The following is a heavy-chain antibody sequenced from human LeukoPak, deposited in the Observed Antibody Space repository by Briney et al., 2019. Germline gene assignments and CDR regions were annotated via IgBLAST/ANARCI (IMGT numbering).Heavy chain of an antibody. CDR3: ARETSFRYYDIWSGWDY. CDR2: TFYRSKWYN. J-gene: IGHJ4*02. CDR1: GDSVSSNGAA. D-gene: IGHD3-3*01. V-gene: IGHV6-1*01. Sequence: SQTLSLTCAISGDSVSSNGAAWNWIRQSPSRGLEWLGRTFYRSKWYNDYAVSVKGRITINPDTSKNQVSLQLNSVTPEDTAVYYCARETSFRYYDIWSGWDYWGQGTLVTVSS.